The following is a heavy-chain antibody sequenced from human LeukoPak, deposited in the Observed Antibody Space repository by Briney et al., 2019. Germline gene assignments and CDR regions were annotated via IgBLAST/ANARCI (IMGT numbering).Heavy chain of an antibody. J-gene: IGHJ5*02. V-gene: IGHV1-18*01. Sequence: ASVKVSCKASGYNFTSSGISWVRQAPGQGLEWMGWITAYNGNTNYAQKVQGRVTMTTDTSTSTAYMELRSLTSDDTAVYYCARDPPAYSRGWFDPWGQGTLVTVSS. CDR3: ARDPPAYSRGWFDP. D-gene: IGHD6-13*01. CDR2: ITAYNGNT. CDR1: GYNFTSSG.